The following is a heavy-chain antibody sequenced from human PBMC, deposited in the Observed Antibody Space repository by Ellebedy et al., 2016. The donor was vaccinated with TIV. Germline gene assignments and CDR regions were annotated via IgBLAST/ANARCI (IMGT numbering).Heavy chain of an antibody. J-gene: IGHJ5*02. Sequence: TFSSHWMSWIRQPPGKGLEWIGSIYYSGSAYYNPSLKSRVTVSVDTSKNQFSLNLSSVTAADTAVYYCARDPALPRGRFDTWGQGTLVTVSS. V-gene: IGHV4-39*07. CDR2: IYYSGSA. CDR3: ARDPALPRGRFDT. CDR1: TFSSHWM.